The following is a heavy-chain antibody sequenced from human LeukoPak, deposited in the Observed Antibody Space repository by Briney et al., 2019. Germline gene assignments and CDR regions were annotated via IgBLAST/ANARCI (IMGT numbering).Heavy chain of an antibody. V-gene: IGHV1-18*01. CDR1: GYTFTSYG. Sequence: GASVNVSCKASGYTFTSYGISWVRQAPGQGLEWMGWISAYNGNTNYAQKLQGRVTMTTDTSTSTAYMELRSLRSDDTAVYYCARLGMFSWPSYPDYWGQGTLVTVSS. CDR2: ISAYNGNT. J-gene: IGHJ4*02. D-gene: IGHD3-10*02. CDR3: ARLGMFSWPSYPDY.